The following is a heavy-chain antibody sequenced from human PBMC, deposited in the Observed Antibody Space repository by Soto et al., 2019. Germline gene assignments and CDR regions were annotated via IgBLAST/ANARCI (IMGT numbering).Heavy chain of an antibody. D-gene: IGHD1-7*01. V-gene: IGHV3-30*18. CDR2: ISYDGSNK. J-gene: IGHJ3*02. CDR3: AKDLWSNWNSLTDI. Sequence: QVQLVESGGGVVQPGRSLRLSCAASGFTFSSYGMHWVRQAPGKGLEWVAVISYDGSNKYYADSVKGRFTISRDNSKNTLYLQRNSLRAEDTAVYYCAKDLWSNWNSLTDIWGQGTMVTVSS. CDR1: GFTFSSYG.